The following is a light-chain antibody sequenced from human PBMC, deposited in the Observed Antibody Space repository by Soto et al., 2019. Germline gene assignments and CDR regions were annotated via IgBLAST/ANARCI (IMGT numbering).Light chain of an antibody. Sequence: DIQMTQSPSTLSASVGDRVTITCRASQSISVYLPWYQQRPREAPKLLIYGGSSLESGVPSRFSGSGSGTEFTLTISSLQPTDFATYYCHQYATSSPTFGQGTKLEI. V-gene: IGKV1-5*01. CDR1: QSISVY. CDR2: GGS. J-gene: IGKJ2*01. CDR3: HQYATSSPT.